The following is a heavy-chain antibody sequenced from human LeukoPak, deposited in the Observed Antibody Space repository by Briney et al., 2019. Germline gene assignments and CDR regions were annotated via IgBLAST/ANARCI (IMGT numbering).Heavy chain of an antibody. Sequence: GGSLRLSCAASGFTFSSYSMNWVRQAPGKGLEWVSSISSSSSYIYYADSVKGRFTISRDNARNAMYLQMNSLRAEDTAVYYCAKGLSDYYDSSGYYYRPVNDAFDIWGQGTVVTVSS. CDR2: ISSSSSYI. CDR3: AKGLSDYYDSSGYYYRPVNDAFDI. J-gene: IGHJ3*02. CDR1: GFTFSSYS. D-gene: IGHD3-22*01. V-gene: IGHV3-21*04.